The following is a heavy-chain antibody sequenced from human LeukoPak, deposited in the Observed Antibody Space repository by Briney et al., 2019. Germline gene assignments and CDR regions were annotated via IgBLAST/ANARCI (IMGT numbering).Heavy chain of an antibody. D-gene: IGHD5-18*01. Sequence: GGSLRLSCAASGFTFSSYAMSWVRQAPGKGREWVGRIRSETDGGTTDYAAPVKGRFTISRDDSKNTVYLQMSSLKTEDRAVYFCAQRETAMVRVDFWGQGTLGTVSS. CDR1: GFTFSSYA. CDR3: AQRETAMVRVDF. V-gene: IGHV3-15*01. J-gene: IGHJ4*02. CDR2: IRSETDGGTT.